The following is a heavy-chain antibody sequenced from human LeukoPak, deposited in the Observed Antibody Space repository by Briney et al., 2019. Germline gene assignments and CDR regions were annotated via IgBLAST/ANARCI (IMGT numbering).Heavy chain of an antibody. CDR2: IYNSGST. CDR1: GASTSSGLYY. J-gene: IGHJ4*02. V-gene: IGHV4-61*02. Sequence: SQTLSLTCTVSGASTSSGLYYWNWFRQPAGKGLEYIGRIYNSGSTNYNPSLKSRVTVSVDTSKNQFSLKLSSVTAADTAVYYCARVPSSPYYDFWSGYLYYFDYWGQGTLVTVSS. D-gene: IGHD3-3*01. CDR3: ARVPSSPYYDFWSGYLYYFDY.